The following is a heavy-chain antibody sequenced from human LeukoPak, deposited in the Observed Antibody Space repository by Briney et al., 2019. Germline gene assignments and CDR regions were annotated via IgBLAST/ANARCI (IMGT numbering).Heavy chain of an antibody. J-gene: IGHJ4*02. D-gene: IGHD3-3*01. V-gene: IGHV1-8*03. Sequence: GASVKVSCKAFGYTFTSYDINWVRQATGQGLEWMGWMNPNSGNTGYAQKFQGRVTITRNTSISTAYMELSSLRSEDTAVYYCAKNPKAVTISGVPSQGYWGQGTLVTVSS. CDR1: GYTFTSYD. CDR3: AKNPKAVTISGVPSQGY. CDR2: MNPNSGNT.